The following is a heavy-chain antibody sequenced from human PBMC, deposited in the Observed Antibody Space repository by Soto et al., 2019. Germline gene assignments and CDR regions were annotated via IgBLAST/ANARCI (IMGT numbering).Heavy chain of an antibody. CDR2: IYYSGST. CDR1: GGSISSYY. CDR3: ARCRIAAAGKGWFDP. D-gene: IGHD6-13*01. J-gene: IGHJ5*02. Sequence: SEPMSLTXTVSGGSISSYYWSWIRQPPGKGLEWIGYIYYSGSTNYNPSLKSRVTISVDTSKNQFSLKLSSVTAADTAVYYCARCRIAAAGKGWFDPWGQGTLVTVSS. V-gene: IGHV4-59*01.